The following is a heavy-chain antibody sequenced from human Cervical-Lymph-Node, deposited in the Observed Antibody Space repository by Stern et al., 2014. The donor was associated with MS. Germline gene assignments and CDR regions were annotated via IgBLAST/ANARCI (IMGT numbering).Heavy chain of an antibody. J-gene: IGHJ4*02. CDR1: GGTFSSYA. CDR2: IIPIFGTA. V-gene: IGHV1-69*01. Sequence: QVQLMQSGAEVKKPGSSVKVSCKASGGTFSSYAISWVRQAPGQGLEWMGGIIPIFGTANYAQKFQGRVTITADEYTSTAYMELSSLRSEDTAVYYCARELIPDILTGSTRREIDYWGQGTLVTVSS. CDR3: ARELIPDILTGSTRREIDY. D-gene: IGHD3-9*01.